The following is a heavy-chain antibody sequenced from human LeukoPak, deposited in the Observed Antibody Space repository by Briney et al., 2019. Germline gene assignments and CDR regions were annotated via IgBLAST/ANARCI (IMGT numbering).Heavy chain of an antibody. CDR1: GYTFTCYY. J-gene: IGHJ4*02. CDR2: INPSGGST. Sequence: ASVKVSCKASGYTFTCYYMHWVRQAPGQGLEWMGIINPSGGSTSYAQKFQGRVTMTRDTSTSTVYMELSSLRSEDTAVYYCARSAYCGGDCYLSYFDYWGQGTLVTVSS. V-gene: IGHV1-46*01. D-gene: IGHD2-21*02. CDR3: ARSAYCGGDCYLSYFDY.